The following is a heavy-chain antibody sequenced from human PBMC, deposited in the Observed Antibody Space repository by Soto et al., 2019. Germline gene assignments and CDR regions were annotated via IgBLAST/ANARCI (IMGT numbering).Heavy chain of an antibody. V-gene: IGHV3-23*01. Sequence: EVQLLESGGGLVPPGGSLRLSCAASGFTFSSYAMSWVRQAPGKGLEWVSAISGSGDDTDYADSVKGRFTISRDNSNHTLYLRLSSLRVEDTAVHDCASSPLYYDSSGYISDYWGQGPLVTASS. J-gene: IGHJ4*02. CDR1: GFTFSSYA. CDR2: ISGSGDDT. CDR3: ASSPLYYDSSGYISDY. D-gene: IGHD3-22*01.